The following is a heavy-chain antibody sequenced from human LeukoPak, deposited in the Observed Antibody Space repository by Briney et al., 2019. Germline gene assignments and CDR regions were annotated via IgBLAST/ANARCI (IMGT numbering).Heavy chain of an antibody. D-gene: IGHD3-10*01. CDR2: IYTSEST. CDR1: GGSISSSNYY. J-gene: IGHJ4*02. CDR3: ARHPLGGYGSGIYFDY. Sequence: SQTLSLTCSVSGGSISSSNYYWSWIRQPAGKGLEWIGRIYTSESTNYNPSLKSRVTISVDTSRNQFSLKLSSVTAADTAVYYCARHPLGGYGSGIYFDYWGQGTLVTVSS. V-gene: IGHV4-61*02.